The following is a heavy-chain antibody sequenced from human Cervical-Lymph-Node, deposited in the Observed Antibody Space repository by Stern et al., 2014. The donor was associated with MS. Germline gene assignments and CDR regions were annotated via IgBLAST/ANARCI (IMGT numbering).Heavy chain of an antibody. CDR3: VRDNYGTDY. CDR2: INSDGSST. Sequence: EVQLVESGGDLVQPGGSLRLSCAASGFTFSSSWMQLVRQAPGTGLVWVSHINSDGSSTTYADSVKGLFTTSRDNAKNTLYLQMDDLRAEDTAVYFCVRDNYGTDYWGQGTLVTVSS. V-gene: IGHV3-74*03. CDR1: GFTFSSSW. J-gene: IGHJ4*02. D-gene: IGHD3-16*01.